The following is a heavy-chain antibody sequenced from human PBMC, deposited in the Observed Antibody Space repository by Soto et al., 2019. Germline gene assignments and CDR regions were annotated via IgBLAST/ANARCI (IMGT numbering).Heavy chain of an antibody. CDR2: INHTGHT. J-gene: IGHJ4*02. CDR3: ARSGHLFDY. D-gene: IGHD3-10*01. Sequence: QVQLQQWGAGLLKPSETLSLTCAVYGGSFNDYYWSWIRQPPGKGLEWIGEINHTGHTNYNPSLKRRVTISVDTSKNQSSLKLSSVTAADTAVYYCARSGHLFDYWGQGILVTVSS. V-gene: IGHV4-34*01. CDR1: GGSFNDYY.